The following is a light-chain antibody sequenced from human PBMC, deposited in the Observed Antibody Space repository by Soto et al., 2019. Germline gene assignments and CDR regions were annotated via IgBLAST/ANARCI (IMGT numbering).Light chain of an antibody. J-gene: IGKJ1*01. V-gene: IGKV1-6*01. CDR1: QDIRTE. CDR2: ATS. CDR3: LQDYSYPRT. Sequence: AIQMTQSPSSLSASVGDRVTITCRASQDIRTELGWYQQKPGNAPKRLIYATSILQSGVPSRFSGIGSGTDFTLTISSLQPEDFATYYCLQDYSYPRTFGQGTKVEIK.